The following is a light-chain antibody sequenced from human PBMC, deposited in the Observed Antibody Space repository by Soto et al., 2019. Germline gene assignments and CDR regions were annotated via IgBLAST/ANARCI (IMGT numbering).Light chain of an antibody. Sequence: TQSPAPPSLSPGGRVTITCRASQSISSYLNWYQQKPGKAPKLLIYAASSLQSGVPSRFSGSGSGTDFTLTISSLQPEDFATYYCQQSYSTPPTFGQGTKVDIK. J-gene: IGKJ1*01. V-gene: IGKV1-39*01. CDR1: QSISSY. CDR3: QQSYSTPPT. CDR2: AAS.